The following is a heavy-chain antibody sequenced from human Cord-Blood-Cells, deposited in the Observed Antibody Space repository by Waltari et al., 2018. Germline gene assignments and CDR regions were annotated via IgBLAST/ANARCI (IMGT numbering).Heavy chain of an antibody. CDR2: INHSGST. V-gene: IGHV4-34*01. CDR1: GYY. D-gene: IGHD6-25*01. CDR3: ASNRLYYYYGMDV. J-gene: IGHJ6*02. Sequence: GYYWSWIRQPPGKGLEWIGEINHSGSTNYNPSLKSRVTISVDTSKNQFSLKLSSVTAADTAVYYCASNRLYYYYGMDVWGQGTTVTVSS.